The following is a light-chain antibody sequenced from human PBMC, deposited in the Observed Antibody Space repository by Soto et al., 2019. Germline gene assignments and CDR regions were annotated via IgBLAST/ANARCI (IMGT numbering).Light chain of an antibody. Sequence: DIQMTQSPSSLSASVGDRVTITCRASQSISSYLNWYQQKPGKAPKLLIYAASSLQSGVPSRFSGSGSGTDFTLTISSLQPEDFATYYCQQSYSIPRVTLGPGTKVDIK. CDR2: AAS. CDR3: QQSYSIPRVT. J-gene: IGKJ3*01. CDR1: QSISSY. V-gene: IGKV1-39*01.